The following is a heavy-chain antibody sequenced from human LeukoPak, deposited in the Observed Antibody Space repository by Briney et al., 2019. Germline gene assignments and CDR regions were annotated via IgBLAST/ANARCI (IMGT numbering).Heavy chain of an antibody. CDR2: INPSGGST. J-gene: IGHJ4*02. CDR3: ARVRRYYGSGSYSPFDY. V-gene: IGHV1-46*01. D-gene: IGHD3-10*01. Sequence: ASVKVSCKASGYTFTSYYMHWVRQAPGQGLEWMGIINPSGGSTSYAQKFQGRVTMTRDTSTSTVYMELGSLRSEDTAVYYCARVRRYYGSGSYSPFDYWGQGTLVTVSS. CDR1: GYTFTSYY.